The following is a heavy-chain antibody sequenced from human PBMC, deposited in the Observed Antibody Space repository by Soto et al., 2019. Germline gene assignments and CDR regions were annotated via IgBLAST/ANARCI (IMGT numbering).Heavy chain of an antibody. J-gene: IGHJ4*02. D-gene: IGHD1-7*01. CDR2: VSGRGTES. Sequence: QLLESGGGLVQPGGSLRLSCAASGFAFSNYAMSWVRQAPGKGLEWVSAVSGRGTESFYADSVKGRFTISRDNSNNTLYLHMGNLRAEDTAVFYCAKAGGTPTTDFDYWGQGILVTVSS. CDR1: GFAFSNYA. CDR3: AKAGGTPTTDFDY. V-gene: IGHV3-23*01.